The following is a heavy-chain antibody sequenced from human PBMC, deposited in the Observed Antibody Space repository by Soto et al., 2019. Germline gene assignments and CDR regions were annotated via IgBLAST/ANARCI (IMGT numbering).Heavy chain of an antibody. V-gene: IGHV1-69*13. Sequence: SVKVSCKASGGSFSRYILSWVRQAPGQGLEWMGGIIPIFGRAHYAQKFQGRVTITADESTSTVYMELRSLISEDTAVYYCARDGTLYDGGAYYYLYWG. CDR1: GGSFSRYI. CDR2: IIPIFGRA. J-gene: IGHJ4*01. CDR3: ARDGTLYDGGAYYYLY. D-gene: IGHD3-22*01.